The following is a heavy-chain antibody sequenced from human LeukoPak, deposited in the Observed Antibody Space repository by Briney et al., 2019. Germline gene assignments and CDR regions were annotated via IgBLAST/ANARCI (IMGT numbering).Heavy chain of an antibody. CDR1: GYTFTSYS. CDR2: IIPIFGTA. V-gene: IGHV1-69*13. D-gene: IGHD3-22*01. CDR3: ARQHYDSSGYYNDY. J-gene: IGHJ4*02. Sequence: ASVKVSCKASGYTFTSYSISWVRQAPGQGLEWMGGIIPIFGTANYAQKFQGRVTITADESTSTAYMELSSLRSEDTAVYYCARQHYDSSGYYNDYWGQGTLVTVSS.